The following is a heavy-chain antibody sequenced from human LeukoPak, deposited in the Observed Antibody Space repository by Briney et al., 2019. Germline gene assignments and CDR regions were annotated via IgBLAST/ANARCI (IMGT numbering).Heavy chain of an antibody. V-gene: IGHV4-34*01. CDR3: ARGDYSFDY. CDR1: GGSFSGYY. Sequence: PSETLSLTCAVYGGSFSGYYWSWIRQPPGKGLEWIGEINHSGSINYNPSLKSRVTISVDTSKNQFSLKLSSVTAADTAVYYCARGDYSFDYWGQGTLVTVSS. J-gene: IGHJ4*02. CDR2: INHSGSI.